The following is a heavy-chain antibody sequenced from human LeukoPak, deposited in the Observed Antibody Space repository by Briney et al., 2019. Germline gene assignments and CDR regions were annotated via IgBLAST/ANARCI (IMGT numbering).Heavy chain of an antibody. V-gene: IGHV3-23*01. CDR3: AKGKSVTFLNWFDP. D-gene: IGHD3-3*02. Sequence: SYTRSYVTGRLTCRAYAMIWVRHAPLKGLEWVSAISGSGGTTYYADSVKGRFTISRDNSKNTLYLQMNSLRAEDTALYYCAKGKSVTFLNWFDPWGQGTLVTVSS. J-gene: IGHJ5*02. CDR1: RLTCRAYA. CDR2: ISGSGGTT.